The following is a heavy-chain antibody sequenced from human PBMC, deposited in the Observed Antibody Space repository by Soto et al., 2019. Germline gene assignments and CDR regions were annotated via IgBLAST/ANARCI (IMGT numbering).Heavy chain of an antibody. CDR1: GFTFSSYA. V-gene: IGHV3-23*01. D-gene: IGHD3-22*01. CDR2: ISGSGGST. Sequence: HPGGSLRLSCAASGFTFSSYAMSWVRQAPGKGLEWVSAISGSGGSTYYAASVKGRFTISRDNSKNTLYLQMNSLRAEDTAVYYCAKPYYDSSGYYPFQHWGQGTLVTVSS. J-gene: IGHJ1*01. CDR3: AKPYYDSSGYYPFQH.